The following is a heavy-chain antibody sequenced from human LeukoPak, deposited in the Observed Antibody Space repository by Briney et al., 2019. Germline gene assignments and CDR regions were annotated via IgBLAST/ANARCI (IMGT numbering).Heavy chain of an antibody. CDR2: IYYSGST. V-gene: IGHV4-39*07. CDR3: ARARVPDYGDYYYYYYYMDV. D-gene: IGHD4-17*01. J-gene: IGHJ6*03. CDR1: GGSISSSSYY. Sequence: TTSETLSLTCTVSGGSISSSSYYWGWIRQPPGKGLEWIGSIYYSGSTYYNPSLKSRVTISVDTSKNQFSLKLSSVTAADTAVYYCARARVPDYGDYYYYYYYMDVWGKGTTVTVSS.